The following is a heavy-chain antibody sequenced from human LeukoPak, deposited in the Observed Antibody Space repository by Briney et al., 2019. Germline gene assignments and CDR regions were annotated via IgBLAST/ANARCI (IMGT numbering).Heavy chain of an antibody. J-gene: IGHJ4*02. CDR3: ARESRVLLWFGEFHF. D-gene: IGHD3-10*01. V-gene: IGHV3-33*01. Sequence: GGSLRLSCAASGFTFSSYGMHWVRQAPGKGLEWVAVIWYDGSNKYYADSVKGRFTISRDNSKNTLYLQMNSLRAEDTAVYYCARESRVLLWFGEFHFWGQGTLVTVSS. CDR1: GFTFSSYG. CDR2: IWYDGSNK.